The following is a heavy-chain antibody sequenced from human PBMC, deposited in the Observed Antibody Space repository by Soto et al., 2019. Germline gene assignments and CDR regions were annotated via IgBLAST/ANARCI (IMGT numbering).Heavy chain of an antibody. CDR2: ISGSGGST. V-gene: IGHV3-23*01. Sequence: GGSLRLSCAASGFTFSSYAMSWVRQAPGKGLQWVSAISGSGGSTSYAASVKGRFTSSRDNSKNTLYMKMNSLRAEDTAVYYCAKGILHVHNDQYRGQGTLVTASS. CDR3: AKGILHVHNDQY. D-gene: IGHD3-16*01. CDR1: GFTFSSYA. J-gene: IGHJ4*02.